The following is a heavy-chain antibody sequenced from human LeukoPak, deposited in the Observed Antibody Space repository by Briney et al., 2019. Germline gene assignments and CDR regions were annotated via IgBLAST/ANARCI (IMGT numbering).Heavy chain of an antibody. CDR2: IYSDGSRT. CDR3: VKSPGSGWPV. Sequence: GGSRGLSVAASGFTFGSFAMHWVRQAPGKELEYLSAIYSDGSRTYYADSVKGRFTISRDNSKNTLYFEMSSLRVEDTAVYYCVKSPGSGWPVWGQGTLLTVSS. D-gene: IGHD6-19*01. J-gene: IGHJ4*02. CDR1: GFTFGSFA. V-gene: IGHV3-64D*06.